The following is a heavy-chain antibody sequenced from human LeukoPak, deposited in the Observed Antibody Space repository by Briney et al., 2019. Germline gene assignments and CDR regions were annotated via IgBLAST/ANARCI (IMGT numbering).Heavy chain of an antibody. CDR3: AKEEMPHAFDL. J-gene: IGHJ3*01. CDR1: GFSFRRYA. Sequence: PGGSLRLSCAASGFSFRRYAMNWVRQAPGRGLEWVAVISGPGLSTVYADSVKGRFTISRDNSKNTLFLQLDSLRVEDTAIYYCAKEEMPHAFDLWGQGTMVTVSS. V-gene: IGHV3-23*01. CDR2: ISGPGLST. D-gene: IGHD5-24*01.